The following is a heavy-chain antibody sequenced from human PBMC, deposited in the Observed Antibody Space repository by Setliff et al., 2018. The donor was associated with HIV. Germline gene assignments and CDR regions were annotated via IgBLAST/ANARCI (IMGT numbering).Heavy chain of an antibody. J-gene: IGHJ6*02. CDR3: ARVEAKIRGATYGMDV. D-gene: IGHD3-10*01. CDR1: GGSISSYY. Sequence: TSETLSLTCTVSGGSISSYYWNWIRQPPGKGLEWIATIYNSGNTVSNPSLKSRVTISVDTSKNQFSLTLNSVTAADTAVYFCARVEAKIRGATYGMDVWGQGTTVTVSS. V-gene: IGHV4-59*01. CDR2: IYNSGNT.